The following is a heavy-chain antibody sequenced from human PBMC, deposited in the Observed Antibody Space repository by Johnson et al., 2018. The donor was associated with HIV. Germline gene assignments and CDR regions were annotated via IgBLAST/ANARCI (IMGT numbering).Heavy chain of an antibody. J-gene: IGHJ3*02. D-gene: IGHD1-1*01. CDR1: GFTFSSYA. CDR3: AKRMSGPTGAFDI. Sequence: EVQLVESGGGLVQPGGSLRLSCAASGFTFSSYAMYWVRQAPGKGLEWVSVISGRGGSTYYADSVKGRFTISRDNSKNTLYLQMNSLRAEDTAVYYCAKRMSGPTGAFDIWGQGTMVTVSS. CDR2: ISGRGGST. V-gene: IGHV3-23*04.